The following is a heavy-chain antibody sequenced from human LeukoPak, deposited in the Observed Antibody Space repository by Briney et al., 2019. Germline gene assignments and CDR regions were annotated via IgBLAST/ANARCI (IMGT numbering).Heavy chain of an antibody. J-gene: IGHJ4*02. Sequence: ASETLSLACTVSGGSISSYYWSWIRQPPGKGLEWIGYIYYSGSTNYNPSLKSRVTISVDTSKNQFFLNLSSVTAADTAVYYCARDPYWGQGTLVTVSS. CDR2: IYYSGST. V-gene: IGHV4-59*01. CDR3: ARDPY. CDR1: GGSISSYY.